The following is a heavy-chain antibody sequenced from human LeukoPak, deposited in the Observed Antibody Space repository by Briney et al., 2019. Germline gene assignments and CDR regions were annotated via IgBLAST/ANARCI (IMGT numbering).Heavy chain of an antibody. CDR1: GFTFSSYW. D-gene: IGHD4/OR15-4a*01. J-gene: IGHJ4*02. CDR2: INSDGGST. CDR3: ARQSNYVLDY. Sequence: GGSLRLSCAASGFTFSSYWMHWVRHAPGKGLLWVSRINSDGGSTNYADSVKGRFTISRDNAKNTLYLHMNSLRAEDTAMYYCARQSNYVLDYWGQGTLVTVSS. V-gene: IGHV3-74*01.